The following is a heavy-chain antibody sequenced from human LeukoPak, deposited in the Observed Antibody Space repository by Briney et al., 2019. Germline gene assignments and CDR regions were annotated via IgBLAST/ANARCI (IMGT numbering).Heavy chain of an antibody. J-gene: IGHJ4*02. Sequence: GASVKVSCKVSGYTLTELSMHWVRQAPGKGLEWMGGFDPEDGETIYAQKFQGRVTMTEDTSTDTAYMELSSLRSEDTAVYYCATFSSSWRPSPVSYFDYWGQGTLVTVSS. CDR2: FDPEDGET. V-gene: IGHV1-24*01. CDR3: ATFSSSWRPSPVSYFDY. D-gene: IGHD6-13*01. CDR1: GYTLTELS.